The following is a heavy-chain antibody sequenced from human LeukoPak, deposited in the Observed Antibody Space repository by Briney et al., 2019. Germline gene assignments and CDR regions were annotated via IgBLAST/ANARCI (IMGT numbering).Heavy chain of an antibody. Sequence: ASVKVSCKASGYTLTSYYMHWVRQAPGQGLEWMGIINPSGGSTSYAQKFQGRVTMTRDTSTSTVYMEPSSLRSEDTAVYYCARGSSIFDSGYYYGMDVWGKGTTVTVSS. CDR2: INPSGGST. V-gene: IGHV1-46*01. CDR3: ARGSSIFDSGYYYGMDV. D-gene: IGHD3-9*01. CDR1: GYTLTSYY. J-gene: IGHJ6*04.